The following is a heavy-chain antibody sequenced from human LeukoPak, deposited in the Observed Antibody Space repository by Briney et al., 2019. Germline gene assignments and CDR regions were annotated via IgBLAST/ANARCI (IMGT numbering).Heavy chain of an antibody. J-gene: IGHJ4*02. CDR1: GFTFSKAW. CDR2: IKSKTNGGTT. D-gene: IGHD1-1*01. CDR3: TTSTRIWDYFDY. Sequence: GGSLRLSCAASGFTFSKAWMSWVRQAPGKGLEWVGRIKSKTNGGTTDYAAPVRGRFTISRDDSKNTLYLQMNSLKTEDTAVYYCTTSTRIWDYFDYWGQGTLVTVSS. V-gene: IGHV3-15*01.